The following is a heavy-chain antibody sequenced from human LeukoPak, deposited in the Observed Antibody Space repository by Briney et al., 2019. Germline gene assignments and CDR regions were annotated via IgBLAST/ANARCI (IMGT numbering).Heavy chain of an antibody. D-gene: IGHD2-2*01. CDR1: GGSFSGYY. CDR3: ARGRGGCYCSSTSCYNWFDP. CDR2: INHSGST. J-gene: IGHJ5*02. Sequence: SETLSLTCAVYGGSFSGYYWSWIRQPPGKGLEWIGEINHSGSTNYNPSLKSRVTISVDTSKNQFSLKLSSVTAADTAVYYCARGRGGCYCSSTSCYNWFDPWGQGTLVTVSS. V-gene: IGHV4-34*01.